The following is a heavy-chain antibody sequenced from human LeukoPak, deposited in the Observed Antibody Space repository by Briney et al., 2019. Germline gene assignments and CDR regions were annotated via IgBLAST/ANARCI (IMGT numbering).Heavy chain of an antibody. D-gene: IGHD3-16*01. CDR2: INHSGIT. CDR1: GGSFSGYF. V-gene: IGHV4-34*01. J-gene: IGHJ4*02. Sequence: SETLSLTCAVYGGSFSGYFWSWIRQPPGKGLEWIGEINHSGITNYNPSLQSRVTISVDTSNNQFSLKLSSVTAADTAVYYCARVRAIGVGRRYYFDYWGQGTLVTVSS. CDR3: ARVRAIGVGRRYYFDY.